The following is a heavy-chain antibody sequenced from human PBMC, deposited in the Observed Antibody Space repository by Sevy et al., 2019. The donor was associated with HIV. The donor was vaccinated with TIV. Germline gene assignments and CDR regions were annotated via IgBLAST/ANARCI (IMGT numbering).Heavy chain of an antibody. Sequence: GGSLRLSCAASGFTFSSYAMHWVRQAPGKGLEWVAGIWYDGSNKLYGDSVKGRFTISRDNSKNTMYLQVNSLRDEDTALYYCASVRGSFGELSGFDPWGQRTLVTVSS. CDR2: IWYDGSNK. D-gene: IGHD3-10*01. J-gene: IGHJ5*02. CDR1: GFTFSSYA. V-gene: IGHV3-33*01. CDR3: ASVRGSFGELSGFDP.